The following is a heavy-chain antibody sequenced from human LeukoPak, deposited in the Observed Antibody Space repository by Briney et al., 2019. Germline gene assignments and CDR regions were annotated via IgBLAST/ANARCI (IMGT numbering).Heavy chain of an antibody. J-gene: IGHJ4*02. CDR3: ARDPGGWVLGTTIGYDYFDY. V-gene: IGHV1-18*01. D-gene: IGHD1-1*01. Sequence: GASVKVSCKASGYTFTSYGISWVRQAPGQGLEWMGWISAYNGNTNYAQKLQGRVTMTTDTSTSTAYMELRSLRSDDTAVYYRARDPGGWVLGTTIGYDYFDYWGQGTLVTVSS. CDR1: GYTFTSYG. CDR2: ISAYNGNT.